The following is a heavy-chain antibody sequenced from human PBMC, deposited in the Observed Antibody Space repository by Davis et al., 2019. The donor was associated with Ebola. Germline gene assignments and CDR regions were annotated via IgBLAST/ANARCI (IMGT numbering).Heavy chain of an antibody. J-gene: IGHJ6*02. CDR2: IYYSGST. V-gene: IGHV4-31*03. CDR1: GGSISSGGYY. CDR3: ASAVVVPADSYYYYYGMDV. D-gene: IGHD2-2*01. Sequence: SETLSLTCTVSGGSISSGGYYWSWIRQHPGKGLEWIGYIYYSGSTYYNPSLKSRVTISVDTSKNQFSLKLSSVTAADTAVYYCASAVVVPADSYYYYYGMDVWGQGTTVTVSS.